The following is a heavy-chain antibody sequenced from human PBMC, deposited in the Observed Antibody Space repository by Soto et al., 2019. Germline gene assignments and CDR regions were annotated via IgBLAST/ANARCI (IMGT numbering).Heavy chain of an antibody. CDR2: ISVYNGDT. D-gene: IGHD6-19*01. J-gene: IGHJ4*02. V-gene: IGHV1-18*04. CDR3: AKSSGAVAGYYFDY. CDR1: GYTFTSYG. Sequence: RASVKVSCKASGYTFTSYGISWVRQAPGQGLEWMGWISVYNGDTRYAQKLQGRVTMTTDTSTSTAYMELMSLRSDDTAVYYCAKSSGAVAGYYFDYWGQGTLVTVS.